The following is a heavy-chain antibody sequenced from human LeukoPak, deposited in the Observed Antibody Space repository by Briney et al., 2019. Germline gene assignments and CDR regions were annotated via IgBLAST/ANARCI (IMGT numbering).Heavy chain of an antibody. Sequence: GRSLRLSCAASGFTFSSYAMHWVRQAPGKGLEWVAVISYDGSNKYYADSVKGRFTISRDNSKNTLYLQMNSLRAEDTAVYYCAREDYYDSSGPFDYWGRGTLVTVSS. CDR2: ISYDGSNK. D-gene: IGHD3-22*01. CDR1: GFTFSSYA. CDR3: AREDYYDSSGPFDY. J-gene: IGHJ4*02. V-gene: IGHV3-30-3*01.